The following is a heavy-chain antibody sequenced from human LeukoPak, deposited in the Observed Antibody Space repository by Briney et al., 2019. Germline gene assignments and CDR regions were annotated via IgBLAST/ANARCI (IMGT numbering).Heavy chain of an antibody. CDR3: ARDQNYYDSSGYYGY. J-gene: IGHJ4*02. CDR2: INPNSGGT. D-gene: IGHD3-22*01. Sequence: ASVKVSCKASGYTFTCYYMHWVRQAPGQGLEWMGWINPNSGGTNYAQKFQGRVTMTRDTSISTAYMELSRLRSDDTAVYYCARDQNYYDSSGYYGYWGQGTLVTVSS. CDR1: GYTFTCYY. V-gene: IGHV1-2*02.